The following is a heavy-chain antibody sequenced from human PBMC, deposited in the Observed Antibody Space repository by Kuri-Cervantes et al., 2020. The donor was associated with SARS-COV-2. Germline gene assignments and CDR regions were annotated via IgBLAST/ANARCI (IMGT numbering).Heavy chain of an antibody. CDR2: INAGNGNT. D-gene: IGHD3-10*01. J-gene: IGHJ3*02. CDR1: GYTFTRYA. Sequence: ASVKVSCKASGYTFTRYAMHWVRQAPGQRLEWMGWINAGNGNTKYSQKFQGRVTITRDTSASTAYMELSSLRSEDTAVYYCAKVKHRITMVRGVITDDAFDIWGQGTMVTVSS. V-gene: IGHV1-3*01. CDR3: AKVKHRITMVRGVITDDAFDI.